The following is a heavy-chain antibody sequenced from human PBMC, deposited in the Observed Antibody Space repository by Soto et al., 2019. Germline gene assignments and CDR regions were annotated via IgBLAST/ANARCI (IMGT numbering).Heavy chain of an antibody. CDR3: AKGDSIAARRYYYYGMDV. V-gene: IGHV3-30*18. D-gene: IGHD6-6*01. CDR2: ISYDGSNK. Sequence: GGSLRLSCAASGFTFSSYGMHWVRQAPGKGLEWVAVISYDGSNKYYADSVKGRFTISRDNSKNTLYLQMNSLRAEDTAVYYCAKGDSIAARRYYYYGMDVWGQGATVTVSS. CDR1: GFTFSSYG. J-gene: IGHJ6*02.